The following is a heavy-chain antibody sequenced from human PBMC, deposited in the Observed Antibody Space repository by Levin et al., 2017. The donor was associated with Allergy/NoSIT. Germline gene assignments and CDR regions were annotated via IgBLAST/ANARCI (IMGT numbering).Heavy chain of an antibody. CDR3: ARGGLGGYHSGSYYKSFDY. J-gene: IGHJ4*02. D-gene: IGHD3-10*01. Sequence: LSLTCAASGFTFSSYAMHWVRQAPGKGLEWVAVISYDGTNKYYADSVKGRFTISRDDSKNTLYLQMNSLRAEDTAVYYCARGGLGGYHSGSYYKSFDYWGQGTLVTVSS. CDR1: GFTFSSYA. CDR2: ISYDGTNK. V-gene: IGHV3-30-3*01.